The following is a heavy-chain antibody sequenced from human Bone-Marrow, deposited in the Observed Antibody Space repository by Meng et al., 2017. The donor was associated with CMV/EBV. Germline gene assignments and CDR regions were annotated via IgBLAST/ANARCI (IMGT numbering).Heavy chain of an antibody. Sequence: GGSLRLSCAASGFTFSSYWMHWVRQAPGKWLVWVSRIDSDGSTTHYADARKGRFTVSRDNAKNTLYLRMSCLRAEDKAVYYCARVPYDWEAFDIWGQGTMVTVSS. CDR2: IDSDGSTT. V-gene: IGHV3-74*01. D-gene: IGHD3-16*01. CDR1: GFTFSSYW. CDR3: ARVPYDWEAFDI. J-gene: IGHJ3*02.